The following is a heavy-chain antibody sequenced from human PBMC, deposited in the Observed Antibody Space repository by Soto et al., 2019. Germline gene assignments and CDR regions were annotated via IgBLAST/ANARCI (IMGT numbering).Heavy chain of an antibody. J-gene: IGHJ4*02. D-gene: IGHD3-22*01. CDR2: INHSGST. Sequence: PSETLSLTCAVYGGSFSGYYWSWIRQPPGKGLEWIGEINHSGSTNYNPSLKSRVTISVDTSKNQFSLKLSSVTAADTAVYYCARAVNPDHIGYWGQGTLVTVSS. V-gene: IGHV4-34*01. CDR1: GGSFSGYY. CDR3: ARAVNPDHIGY.